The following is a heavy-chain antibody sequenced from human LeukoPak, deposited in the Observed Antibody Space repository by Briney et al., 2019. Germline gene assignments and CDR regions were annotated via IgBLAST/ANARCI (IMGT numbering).Heavy chain of an antibody. D-gene: IGHD6-19*01. CDR2: TYYSGST. CDR1: GGSISSYY. V-gene: IGHV4-59*12. CDR3: ARDHEIYSSGWYFDY. Sequence: SETLSLTCTVSGGSISSYYWSWIRQPPGKGLEWIGYTYYSGSTNYNPSLKSRVTISVDTSKNQFSLKLSSVTAADTAVYYCARDHEIYSSGWYFDYWGQGALVTVSS. J-gene: IGHJ4*02.